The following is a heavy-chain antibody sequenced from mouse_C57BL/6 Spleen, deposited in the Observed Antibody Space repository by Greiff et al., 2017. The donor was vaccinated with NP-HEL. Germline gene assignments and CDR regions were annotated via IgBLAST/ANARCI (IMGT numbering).Heavy chain of an antibody. J-gene: IGHJ4*01. D-gene: IGHD2-4*01. CDR1: GFTFSSYA. Sequence: EVKVVESGEGLVKPGGSLKLSCAASGFTFSSYAMSWVRQTPEKRLEWVAYISSGGDYIYYADTVKGRFTISRDNARNTLYLQMSSLKSEDTAMYYCTREGGYDYDVEAMDYWGQGTSVTVSS. CDR3: TREGGYDYDVEAMDY. CDR2: ISSGGDYI. V-gene: IGHV5-9-1*02.